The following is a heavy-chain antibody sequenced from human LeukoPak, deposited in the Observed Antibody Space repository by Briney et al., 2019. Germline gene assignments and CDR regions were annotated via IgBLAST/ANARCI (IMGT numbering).Heavy chain of an antibody. V-gene: IGHV3-53*01. CDR1: GFTVSSNY. D-gene: IGHD1-1*01. CDR2: IYSGGST. CDR3: ASLKIRRIGNAFDI. J-gene: IGHJ3*02. Sequence: PGGSLRLSCAASGFTVSSNYMSWVRQAPGKGLEWVSVIYSGGSTYYADSVKGRFTISRDNSKNTLYLQMNSLRPEDTALYYCASLKIRRIGNAFDIWGQGTMVTVSS.